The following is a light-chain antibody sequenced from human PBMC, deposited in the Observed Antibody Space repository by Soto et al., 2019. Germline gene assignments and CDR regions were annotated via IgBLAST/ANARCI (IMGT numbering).Light chain of an antibody. CDR3: KSYAGSNTHV. Sequence: QPVLPPPRSAPGSAGQSVTISCTRTKSDIGVYDFVSWYQHHPGKATRLISDEVVQRPSGVPDRLSGSKSGNTASLTVSGLQAADEADYFCKSYAGSNTHVFGSGTKLTVL. CDR2: EVV. V-gene: IGLV2-8*01. J-gene: IGLJ1*01. CDR1: KSDIGVYDF.